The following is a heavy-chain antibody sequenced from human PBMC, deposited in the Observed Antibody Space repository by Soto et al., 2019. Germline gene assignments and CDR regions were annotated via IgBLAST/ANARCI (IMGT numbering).Heavy chain of an antibody. V-gene: IGHV3-23*01. CDR2: ISGSGGQT. Sequence: EVQLLESGGGLVQPGGSLRLSCAASGFSFSSYAMNWARQTPGKGLEWVAGISGSGGQTYYADSVKGRFTISRDSPKNMVYLEINSLRVDDTAVYYCAHLWFGACDYWGQGTLVTVSS. CDR3: AHLWFGACDY. D-gene: IGHD3-10*01. J-gene: IGHJ4*02. CDR1: GFSFSSYA.